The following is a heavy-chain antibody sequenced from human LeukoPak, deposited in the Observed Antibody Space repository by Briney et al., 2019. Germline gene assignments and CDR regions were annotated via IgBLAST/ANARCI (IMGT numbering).Heavy chain of an antibody. CDR2: THHTGDT. Sequence: PSETLSLTCTVSGGSISTYYWTWIRQPPGKGLECIAYTHHTGDTNYNPSLKSRVSISLDTSKNQYSLKLHSVTAADTAVYYCARHGPIGPKRGYFDHWGQGALVTVSS. CDR3: ARHGPIGPKRGYFDH. V-gene: IGHV4-59*08. D-gene: IGHD1-26*01. CDR1: GGSISTYY. J-gene: IGHJ4*02.